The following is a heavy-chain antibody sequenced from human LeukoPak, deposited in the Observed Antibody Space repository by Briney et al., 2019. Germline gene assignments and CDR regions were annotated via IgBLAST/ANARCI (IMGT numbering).Heavy chain of an antibody. V-gene: IGHV3-30*04. D-gene: IGHD6-19*01. CDR2: ISYGGIDK. CDR3: AKVKGAGAPFDY. CDR1: GFNFSSYA. Sequence: PGTSLRLSCAASGFNFSSYAMHWVRQAPGEGLEWVGLISYGGIDKSYADSVKGRFTISRDSSKRTLYLQMNSLRAEDTAVYYCAKVKGAGAPFDYWGQGTLVTVSS. J-gene: IGHJ4*02.